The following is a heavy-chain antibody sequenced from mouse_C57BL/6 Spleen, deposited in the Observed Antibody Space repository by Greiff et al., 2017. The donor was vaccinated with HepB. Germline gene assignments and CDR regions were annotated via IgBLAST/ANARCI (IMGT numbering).Heavy chain of an antibody. CDR1: GYAFSSSW. J-gene: IGHJ2*01. V-gene: IGHV1-82*01. CDR2: IYPGDGDT. CDR3: AREGITKVWYFDY. Sequence: VQLQQSGPELVKPGASVKISCKASGYAFSSSWMNWVKQRPGKGLEWIGRIYPGDGDTNYNGKFKGKATLTADKSSSTAYMQLSSLTSEDSAVYFCAREGITKVWYFDYWGQGTTLTVSS. D-gene: IGHD1-1*01.